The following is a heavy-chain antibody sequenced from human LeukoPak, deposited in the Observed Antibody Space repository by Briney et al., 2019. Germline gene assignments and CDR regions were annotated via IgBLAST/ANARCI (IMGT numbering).Heavy chain of an antibody. CDR2: MNPNSGNT. CDR1: GYTFSNYD. Sequence: ASVKVSCKASGYTFSNYDINWVRQATGQGLEWMGWMNPNSGNTGYAQKFQGRVTITRNTSISTAYMELSSLRSEDTAVYYCARGELLNYYDSSGFDYWGQGTLVTASS. J-gene: IGHJ4*02. CDR3: ARGELLNYYDSSGFDY. D-gene: IGHD3-22*01. V-gene: IGHV1-8*03.